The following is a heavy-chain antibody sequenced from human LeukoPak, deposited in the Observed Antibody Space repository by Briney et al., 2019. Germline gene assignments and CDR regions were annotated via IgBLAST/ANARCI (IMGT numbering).Heavy chain of an antibody. CDR1: GFTFINAW. J-gene: IGHJ4*02. CDR3: TRLPPGYCISTTCYSYVDY. CDR2: IQSKTDGGTT. Sequence: GGSLRLSCAASGFTFINAWMSWVRQAPGKGLEWVGRIQSKTDGGTTDYAAPVKGRFTISRDDSGNTLYLQMNSLKTEDTAIYYCTRLPPGYCISTTCYSYVDYWGQGTLVTVSS. V-gene: IGHV3-15*01. D-gene: IGHD2-2*02.